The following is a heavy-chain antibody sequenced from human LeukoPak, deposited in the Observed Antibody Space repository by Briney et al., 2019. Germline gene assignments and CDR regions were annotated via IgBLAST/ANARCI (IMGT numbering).Heavy chain of an antibody. CDR1: GGSISNDF. D-gene: IGHD6-6*01. CDR2: ISYSGIT. V-gene: IGHV4-59*12. J-gene: IGHJ6*03. CDR3: ARKAYSSSSVYYYYMDV. Sequence: SETLSLTCTVSGGSISNDFWSWIRQPPGKGLEWIGYISYSGITNYNPSLKSRVTISVDTSKNQFSLKLSSVTAADTAVYYCARKAYSSSSVYYYYMDVWGKGTTVTVSS.